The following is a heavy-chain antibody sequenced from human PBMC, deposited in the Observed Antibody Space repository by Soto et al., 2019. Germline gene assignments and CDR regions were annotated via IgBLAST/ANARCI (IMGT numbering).Heavy chain of an antibody. CDR1: GYSFTSLD. D-gene: IGHD1-26*01. CDR2: MQPRTGRT. V-gene: IGHV1-8*01. CDR3: AGGVSEGVDY. J-gene: IGHJ4*02. Sequence: QVQLVQSGAEVSEPGASVKVSCKASGYSFTSLDITWVRQTAGQGLEWIGWMQPRTGRTGYAQKFQGRVTMTCDTSINAAYTALTTLTSDDRALYYCAGGVSEGVDYWGQGTLVTVSS.